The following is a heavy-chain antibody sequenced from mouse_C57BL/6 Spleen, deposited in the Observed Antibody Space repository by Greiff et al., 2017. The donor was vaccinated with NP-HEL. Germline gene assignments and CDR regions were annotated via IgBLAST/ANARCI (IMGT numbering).Heavy chain of an antibody. Sequence: VQLQQSGPVLVKPGASVKMSCKASGYTFTDYYMNWVKQSHGKSLEWIGVINPYNGGTSYNQKFKGKATLTVDKSSSTAYMELNSLTSEDSAVYYCASCYYSNYDWYFDVWGTGTTVTVSS. CDR3: ASCYYSNYDWYFDV. D-gene: IGHD2-5*01. J-gene: IGHJ1*03. V-gene: IGHV1-19*01. CDR1: GYTFTDYY. CDR2: INPYNGGT.